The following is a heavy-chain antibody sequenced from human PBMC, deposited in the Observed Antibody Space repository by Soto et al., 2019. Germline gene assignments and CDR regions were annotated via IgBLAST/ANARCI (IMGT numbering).Heavy chain of an antibody. CDR1: GASISYGGFS. D-gene: IGHD5-12*01. Sequence: TLSLTCTVSGASISYGGFSWSWIRQSPGKGLEWIGYISHLESTYFHPSFKGRLTMSIDRTRNQFSLKLSSVTAADMAVYYCARGGGYASFDYWGQGVLVTVYS. CDR3: ARGGGYASFDY. J-gene: IGHJ4*02. V-gene: IGHV4-30-2*06. CDR2: ISHLEST.